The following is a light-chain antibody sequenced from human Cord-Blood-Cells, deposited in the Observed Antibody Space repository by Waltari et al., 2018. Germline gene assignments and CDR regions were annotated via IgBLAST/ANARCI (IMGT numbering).Light chain of an antibody. V-gene: IGLV2-23*01. J-gene: IGLJ3*02. Sequence: QSALTQPASVSGSPGQSITISCPGTSSDVGSYNLVSWYQQHPGKAPKLMIYEGGKRPSGVSNRFSCSKSGNTASLTISGLQAEDEADYYCCSYAGSSTWVFGGGTKLTVL. CDR2: EGG. CDR1: SSDVGSYNL. CDR3: CSYAGSSTWV.